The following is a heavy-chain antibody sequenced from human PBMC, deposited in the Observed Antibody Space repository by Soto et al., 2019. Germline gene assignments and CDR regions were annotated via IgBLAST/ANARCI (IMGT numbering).Heavy chain of an antibody. CDR1: GFTFSSYA. J-gene: IGHJ4*02. D-gene: IGHD5-12*01. CDR2: ISGSGGST. V-gene: IGHV3-23*01. CDR3: AKEPPPVATISGVDDY. Sequence: EVQLLESGGGLVQPGGSLRLSCAASGFTFSSYAMSWVRQAPGKGLEWVSAISGSGGSTYYADPVKGRFTISRDNSKNTLDLQMNSLRAEDTGVYYCAKEPPPVATISGVDDYWGQGTLVTVSS.